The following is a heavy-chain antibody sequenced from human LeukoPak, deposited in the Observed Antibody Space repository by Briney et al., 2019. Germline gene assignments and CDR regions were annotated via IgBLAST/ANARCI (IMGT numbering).Heavy chain of an antibody. V-gene: IGHV3-53*01. J-gene: IGHJ6*03. Sequence: GGSLRLSCAASGFTVSSNYMSWVRQAPGKGLEWVSVIYSGGSTYYADSVKGRFTISRDNSKNTLYLQMNSLRAEDTAVYYCGRGHGSGSYSYYYYYMDVWGKGTTVTVSS. CDR1: GFTVSSNY. D-gene: IGHD3-10*01. CDR2: IYSGGST. CDR3: GRGHGSGSYSYYYYYMDV.